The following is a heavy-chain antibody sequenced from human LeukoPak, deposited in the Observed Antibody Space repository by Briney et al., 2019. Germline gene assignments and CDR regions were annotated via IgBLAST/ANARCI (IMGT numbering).Heavy chain of an antibody. Sequence: SETLSLTCTVSGGSISSYYWSWIRPPAGKGLEWIGCIYTSGSTNYNPPLKRGVTMSVDTSKNQSSLKLSSVTAADTAVYYCARGGSDLWYYYYMDVWGKGTTVTVSS. CDR2: IYTSGST. CDR1: GGSISSYY. V-gene: IGHV4-4*07. J-gene: IGHJ6*03. CDR3: ARGGSDLWYYYYMDV. D-gene: IGHD5-12*01.